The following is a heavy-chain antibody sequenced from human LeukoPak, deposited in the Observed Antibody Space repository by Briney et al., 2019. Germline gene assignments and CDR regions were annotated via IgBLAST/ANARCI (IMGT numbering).Heavy chain of an antibody. J-gene: IGHJ6*03. CDR1: GGSFSGYY. V-gene: IGHV4-34*01. Sequence: SETLSLTCAVYGGSFSGYYWSWIRQPPGKGLEWIGEINHSGSTNYNPSLKSRVTISVDTSKNQFSLKLSSVTAADTAVYYCARGPPDYGGNPVLRYTNVWGKGTTVTVSS. CDR2: INHSGST. D-gene: IGHD4-23*01. CDR3: ARGPPDYGGNPVLRYTNV.